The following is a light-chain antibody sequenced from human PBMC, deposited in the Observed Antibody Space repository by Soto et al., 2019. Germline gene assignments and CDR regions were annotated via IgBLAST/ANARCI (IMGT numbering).Light chain of an antibody. Sequence: QSVLTQPPSASGTPGQRVTISCSGSSSNIGSNFVYWYQHLPGTAPKLLIYTNNHRPSGVPDRFSCSKSGTSASLAISALRSDDEADYYCASWDGSLSGNVFGTGTKLTVL. CDR3: ASWDGSLSGNV. V-gene: IGLV1-47*02. CDR2: TNN. CDR1: SSNIGSNF. J-gene: IGLJ1*01.